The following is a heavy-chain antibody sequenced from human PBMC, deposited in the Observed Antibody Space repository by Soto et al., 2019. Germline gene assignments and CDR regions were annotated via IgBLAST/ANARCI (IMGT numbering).Heavy chain of an antibody. CDR3: ARDFLNSSSLGYYYYYYGMDV. J-gene: IGHJ6*02. V-gene: IGHV3-33*01. CDR1: GFTFSSYG. Sequence: GGSLRLSCAASGFTFSSYGMHWVRQAPGKGLEWVAVIWYDGSNKYYADSVKGRFTISRDNSKNTLYLQMNSLRAEDTAVYYCARDFLNSSSLGYYYYYYGMDVWGQGTTVTVSS. D-gene: IGHD6-6*01. CDR2: IWYDGSNK.